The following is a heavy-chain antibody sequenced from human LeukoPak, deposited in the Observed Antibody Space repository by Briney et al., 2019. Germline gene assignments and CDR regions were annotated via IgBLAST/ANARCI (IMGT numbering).Heavy chain of an antibody. CDR2: IIPIFGTA. V-gene: IGHV1-69*13. J-gene: IGHJ6*03. D-gene: IGHD2-2*02. CDR3: ARSADIVVVPAAIRSLGVAPYYMDV. Sequence: ASVKVSCKASGGTFSSYAISWVRQAPGQGLEWMGGIIPIFGTANYAQKFQGRVTTTADESTSTVYMELSSLRSEDTAVYYCARSADIVVVPAAIRSLGVAPYYMDVWGKGTTVTVSS. CDR1: GGTFSSYA.